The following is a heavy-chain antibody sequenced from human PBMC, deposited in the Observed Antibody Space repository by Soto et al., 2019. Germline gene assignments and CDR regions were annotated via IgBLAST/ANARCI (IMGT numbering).Heavy chain of an antibody. CDR3: TTDSYITSIIVRFDY. D-gene: IGHD3-22*01. CDR2: VKSKTDGGTT. V-gene: IGHV3-15*07. Sequence: GGSLRLSCAASGFTFSNAWINWVSQTPGKGLEWVGRVKSKTDGGTTDFAAPVKGRFAISRDDSKNMVYLEMNSLKTEDTAIYYCTTDSYITSIIVRFDYWGHGTLVTVSS. CDR1: GFTFSNAW. J-gene: IGHJ4*01.